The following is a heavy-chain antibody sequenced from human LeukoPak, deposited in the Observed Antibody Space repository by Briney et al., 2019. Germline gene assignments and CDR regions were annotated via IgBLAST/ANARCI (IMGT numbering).Heavy chain of an antibody. J-gene: IGHJ4*02. CDR3: ARVHDYGDYEVT. V-gene: IGHV4-39*07. Sequence: PSETLSLTCTVSGGSISSSSYYWGWIRQPPGKGLEWIGSIYYSGSTYYNPSLKSRVTISVDTSKNQFSLKLSSVTAADTAVYYCARVHDYGDYEVTWGQGTLATVSS. CDR1: GGSISSSSYY. D-gene: IGHD4-17*01. CDR2: IYYSGST.